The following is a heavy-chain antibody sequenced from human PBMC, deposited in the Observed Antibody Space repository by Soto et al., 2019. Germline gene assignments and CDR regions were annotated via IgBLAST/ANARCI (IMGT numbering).Heavy chain of an antibody. J-gene: IGHJ5*02. CDR1: GFTFSSYA. D-gene: IGHD3-3*01. V-gene: IGHV3-23*01. CDR2: ISGSGGST. Sequence: GGSLRLSCAASGFTFSSYAMSWVRQAPGKGLEWVSAISGSGGSTYYADSVKGRFTISRDNAKNSLYLQMNSLRDEDTAVYYCARESRFLEWLSLNWFDPWGQGTLVTVSS. CDR3: ARESRFLEWLSLNWFDP.